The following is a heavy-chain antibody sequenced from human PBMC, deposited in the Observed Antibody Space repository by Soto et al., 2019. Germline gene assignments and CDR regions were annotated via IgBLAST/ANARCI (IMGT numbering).Heavy chain of an antibody. CDR1: VGSISSGGYY. D-gene: IGHD2-21*01. J-gene: IGHJ5*02. CDR2: ISYRGSD. CDR3: AGTCSGGACYGHAWLDP. Sequence: QVQLQESGPGLVKPSQTLSLTCTVSVGSISSGGYYWSWIRQPPGKGLEWIGYISYRGSDYYNPSLRSRVTISVDTSKNQLSLKLSSVTAADTAVYYCAGTCSGGACYGHAWLDPWGQGSLVTVSS. V-gene: IGHV4-31*03.